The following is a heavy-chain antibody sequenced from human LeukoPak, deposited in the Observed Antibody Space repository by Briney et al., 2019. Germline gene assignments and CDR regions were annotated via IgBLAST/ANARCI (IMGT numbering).Heavy chain of an antibody. CDR3: ATYSSLNRREFQY. Sequence: GGSLRPSCEGSGFTFSNYWMGWVRQAPGKELQWVANIKTDGSEKYYVDSVKGRFTISRDNAKNSLYLQMNTLRAEDTAVYYCATYSSLNRREFQYWGQGTLLTVSS. J-gene: IGHJ1*01. D-gene: IGHD3-22*01. CDR2: IKTDGSEK. CDR1: GFTFSNYW. V-gene: IGHV3-7*01.